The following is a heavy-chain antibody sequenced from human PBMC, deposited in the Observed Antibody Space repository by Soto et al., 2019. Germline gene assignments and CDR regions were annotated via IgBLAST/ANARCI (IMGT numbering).Heavy chain of an antibody. Sequence: PSETLSLTCAVSGGSISSSNWWSWVRQPPGKGLEWIGEIYHSGSTNYNPSLKSRVTISVDKSKNQFSLKLSSVTAADTAVYYCARGRIAAAGHYYYYYGMDVWGQGTKVTVSS. CDR3: ARGRIAAAGHYYYYYGMDV. V-gene: IGHV4-4*02. J-gene: IGHJ6*02. D-gene: IGHD6-13*01. CDR1: GGSISSSNW. CDR2: IYHSGST.